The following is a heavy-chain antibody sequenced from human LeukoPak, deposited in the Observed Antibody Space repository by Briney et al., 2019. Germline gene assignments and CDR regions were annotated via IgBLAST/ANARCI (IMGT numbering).Heavy chain of an antibody. CDR1: GFTFSDYY. D-gene: IGHD6-19*01. CDR2: ISSGGTTI. J-gene: IGHJ4*02. V-gene: IGHV3-11*01. Sequence: PGGSLRLSCAASGFTFSDYYMSWIRQAPGKGLEWVSYISSGGTTIYYADSVKGRFTISRDNAKNSLHLQMNSLRAEDTAVYYCATHKSSGWYVYWGQGTLVTVSS. CDR3: ATHKSSGWYVY.